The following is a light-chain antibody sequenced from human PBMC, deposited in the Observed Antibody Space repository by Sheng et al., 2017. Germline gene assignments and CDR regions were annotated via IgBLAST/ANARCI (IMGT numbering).Light chain of an antibody. CDR1: QSVNDY. V-gene: IGKV3-11*01. Sequence: EIVLTQSPATLSVSTGERVTLSCRASQSVNDYLAWYQQKPGQAPRLLIYDASNRATGIPARFSGSGSGTDFTLTISSLDPEDFAVYYCQQRSVWPRTFGGGTKVEDQT. CDR3: QQRSVWPRT. J-gene: IGKJ4*01. CDR2: DAS.